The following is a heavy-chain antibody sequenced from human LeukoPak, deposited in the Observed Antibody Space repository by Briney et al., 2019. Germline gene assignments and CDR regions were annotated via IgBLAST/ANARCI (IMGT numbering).Heavy chain of an antibody. V-gene: IGHV1-2*06. J-gene: IGHJ4*02. Sequence: ASVKVSCKASGYTFTGYYIHWVRQAPGQGLDWMGRVNPNSGGTNYAQKFQGRVTMTRDTSISTAHMELSRLRPDDTAVYYCAREFYPYYFDYWGQGTLVTVPS. CDR3: AREFYPYYFDY. CDR1: GYTFTGYY. CDR2: VNPNSGGT.